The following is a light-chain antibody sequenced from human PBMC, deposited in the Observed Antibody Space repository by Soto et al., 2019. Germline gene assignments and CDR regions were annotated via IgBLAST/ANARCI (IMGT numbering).Light chain of an antibody. CDR3: MQTLQTPRT. J-gene: IGKJ5*01. V-gene: IGKV2-28*01. CDR2: LGS. CDR1: QSLLLSNGYNY. Sequence: DTVMTQSPLSLAVTPGEPASISCSSSQSLLLSNGYNYLDWYLQKPGQSPQLLIYLGSNRASGVPDRFSGSGSGTHFTLKISRVEAEDVGVYYCMQTLQTPRTFGQGTRLEIK.